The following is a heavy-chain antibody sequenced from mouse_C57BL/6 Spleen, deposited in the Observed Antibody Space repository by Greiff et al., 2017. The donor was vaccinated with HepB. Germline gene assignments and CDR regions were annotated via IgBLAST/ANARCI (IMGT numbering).Heavy chain of an antibody. CDR3: ASRFITTVVDWYFDV. CDR1: GFTFSSYG. V-gene: IGHV5-6*02. Sequence: EVKLQESGGDLVKPGGSLKLSCAASGFTFSSYGMSWVRQTPDKRLEWVATISSGGSYTYYPDSVKGRFTISRDNAKNTLYLQMSSLKSEDTAMYYCASRFITTVVDWYFDVWGTGTTVTVSS. J-gene: IGHJ1*03. CDR2: ISSGGSYT. D-gene: IGHD1-1*01.